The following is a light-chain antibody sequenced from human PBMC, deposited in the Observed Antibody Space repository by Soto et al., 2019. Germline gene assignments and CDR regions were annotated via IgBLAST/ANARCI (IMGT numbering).Light chain of an antibody. CDR2: EGS. J-gene: IGLJ3*02. CDR1: SSDVGSYNL. V-gene: IGLV2-23*01. CDR3: CSYAGTYWV. Sequence: QSALTQPASVSGSPGQSITISCTGTSSDVGSYNLVSWYQQHPGKAPKLMIYEGSKRPSGVSNRFSGSKSSNTASLTISGLQAEDEADYYCCSYAGTYWVFGGGTKLTVL.